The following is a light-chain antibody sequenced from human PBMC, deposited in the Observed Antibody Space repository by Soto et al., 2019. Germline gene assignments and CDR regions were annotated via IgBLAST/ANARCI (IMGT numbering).Light chain of an antibody. Sequence: IVFTQSPCTLSLSPGERATLSCRASQSVSNSYLAWYQQKPGQAPRLIIYGASSRATGIPERFSGSGSVTDFTLTISRLEPDDFAVYFCQQSGSTPRTFGQGTKVDIK. CDR3: QQSGSTPRT. V-gene: IGKV3-20*01. CDR1: QSVSNSY. J-gene: IGKJ1*01. CDR2: GAS.